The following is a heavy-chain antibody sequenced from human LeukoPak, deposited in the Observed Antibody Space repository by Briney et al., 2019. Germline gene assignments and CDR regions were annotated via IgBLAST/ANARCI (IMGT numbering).Heavy chain of an antibody. CDR3: AIIAGGGAQTVAF. V-gene: IGHV4-30-4*08. D-gene: IGHD6-13*01. J-gene: IGHJ4*02. CDR2: IHSSGRT. CDR1: GLSVNSEDFY. Sequence: SQTLSLTCTVSGLSVNSEDFYWSWIRQPPGAGLEWIGYIHSSGRTSYKTSLKSRVTMSIDTSKNQFSLKLTSVSAADTALYYCAIIAGGGAQTVAFWGQGTLVIVSS.